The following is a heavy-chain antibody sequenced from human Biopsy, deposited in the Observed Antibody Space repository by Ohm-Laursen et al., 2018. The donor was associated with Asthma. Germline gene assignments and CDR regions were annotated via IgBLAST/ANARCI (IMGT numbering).Heavy chain of an antibody. CDR1: GDSISSYH. CDR2: VFYGGAT. J-gene: IGHJ4*02. CDR3: VTHYGLRDWSPSDS. Sequence: SETLSLTCTVSGDSISSYHWSWIRQPPGKGLEWIGYVFYGGATNYNPSLKSRVTMSIDSSKNQLSLKLTSVTAADTAVYFCVTHYGLRDWSPSDSWGQGTLVTVSS. V-gene: IGHV4-59*08. D-gene: IGHD2-21*01.